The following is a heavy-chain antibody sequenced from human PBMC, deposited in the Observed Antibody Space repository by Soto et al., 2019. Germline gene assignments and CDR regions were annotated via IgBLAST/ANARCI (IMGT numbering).Heavy chain of an antibody. V-gene: IGHV4-59*08. J-gene: IGHJ5*02. CDR3: ARLLPQYYDFWSGYYDNWFDP. CDR1: GGSVSSYD. CDR2: IYYSGST. D-gene: IGHD3-3*01. Sequence: SETLSLTCTVAGGSVSSYDWSWIRQPPGKGLEWIGYIYYSGSTNYNPSLKSRVTISVDTSKNQFSLKLSSVTAADTAVYYCARLLPQYYDFWSGYYDNWFDPWGQGTLVTVSS.